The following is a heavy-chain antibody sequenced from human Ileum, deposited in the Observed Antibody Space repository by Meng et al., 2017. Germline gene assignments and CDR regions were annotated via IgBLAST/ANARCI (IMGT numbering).Heavy chain of an antibody. CDR2: IYYRGGA. Sequence: QVQLQESGPGLVKPSETLALTCSVSGASISSHHWTWFRQPPGKGLEYIGYIYYRGGASYNPSLRSRVTMSVDTSKNQFSLNLSSVTAADTAVYYCARLLDSSDWGWFDPWGQGTLVTVSS. D-gene: IGHD3-22*01. CDR1: GASISSHH. CDR3: ARLLDSSDWGWFDP. V-gene: IGHV4-59*08. J-gene: IGHJ5*02.